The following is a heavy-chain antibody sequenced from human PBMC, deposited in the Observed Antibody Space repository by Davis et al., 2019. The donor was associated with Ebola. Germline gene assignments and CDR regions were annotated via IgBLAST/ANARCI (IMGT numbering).Heavy chain of an antibody. CDR3: ARDRYYYDSTGYKGYYGMDV. Sequence: GESLKISCAASGFTVSRNYMSWVRQAPGKGLEWVSVIYSGGNTYYADSVKGRFTISRHNSKNTLYLQMNSLRAEDTAVYYCARDRYYYDSTGYKGYYGMDVWGQGTTVTVYS. CDR1: GFTVSRNY. CDR2: IYSGGNT. V-gene: IGHV3-53*04. D-gene: IGHD3-22*01. J-gene: IGHJ6*02.